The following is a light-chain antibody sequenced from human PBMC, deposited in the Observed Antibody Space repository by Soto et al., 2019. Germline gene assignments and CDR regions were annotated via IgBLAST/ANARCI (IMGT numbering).Light chain of an antibody. CDR2: GNS. J-gene: IGLJ1*01. CDR1: SSNIGAGYD. V-gene: IGLV1-40*01. CDR3: QSYDSSLSGYV. Sequence: QSVLKQPPSVYGAQGQRVTISCTGSSSNIGAGYDVHWYQQLPGTAPKLLIYGNSNRPSGVPDRFSGSKSGTSASLAITGLQAEDEADYYCQSYDSSLSGYVFGTGTKVTV.